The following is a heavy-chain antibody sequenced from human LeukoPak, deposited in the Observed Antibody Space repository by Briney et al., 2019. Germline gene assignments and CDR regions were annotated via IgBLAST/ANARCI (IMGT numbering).Heavy chain of an antibody. D-gene: IGHD3-10*01. CDR3: ASFYGSGSYYRDSIDY. CDR2: ISGSGGST. CDR1: GFTFSSYA. Sequence: GGSLRLSCAASGFTFSSYAMSWVRQAPGKGLEWVSAISGSGGSTYYADSVRGRFTISRDNSKNTLYLQMNSLRAEGTAVYYCASFYGSGSYYRDSIDYWGQGTLVTVSS. V-gene: IGHV3-23*01. J-gene: IGHJ4*02.